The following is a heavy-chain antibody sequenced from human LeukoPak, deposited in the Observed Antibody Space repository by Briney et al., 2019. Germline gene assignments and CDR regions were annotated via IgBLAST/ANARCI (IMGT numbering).Heavy chain of an antibody. CDR2: INHSGST. D-gene: IGHD2-2*01. CDR1: GGSFRGYY. CDR3: ARVRYCSSTSCP. V-gene: IGHV4-34*01. J-gene: IGHJ5*02. Sequence: SETLSLTCAVYGGSFRGYYWSWIRQPPGKGREWIGEINHSGSTNYNPSLKSRVTISVDTSKNQFSLKLSSVTAADTAVYYCARVRYCSSTSCPWGQGTLVTVSS.